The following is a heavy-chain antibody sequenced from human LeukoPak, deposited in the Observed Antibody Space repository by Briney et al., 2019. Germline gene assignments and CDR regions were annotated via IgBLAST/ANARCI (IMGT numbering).Heavy chain of an antibody. D-gene: IGHD3-22*01. CDR1: GYTFTTYD. CDR3: ARTYYYDSADFRILYGMDV. Sequence: AASVKVSCKASGYTFTTYDINWVRQATGQGLEWMGWMDPNSGNTGYARKFQGRVTMTRNTSIRTAYMELSSLRSEDTAVYYCARTYYYDSADFRILYGMDVWGQGTTVTVSS. J-gene: IGHJ6*02. CDR2: MDPNSGNT. V-gene: IGHV1-8*01.